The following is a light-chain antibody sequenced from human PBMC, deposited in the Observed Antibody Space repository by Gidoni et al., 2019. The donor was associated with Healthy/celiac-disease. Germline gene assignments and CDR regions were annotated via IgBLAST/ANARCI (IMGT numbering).Light chain of an antibody. CDR2: AAS. CDR3: QQSYSTWT. Sequence: DIQMNQSPSSLSASVGDRVTITCRASQSISSYLHWYQQKTGKAPNLLIYAASSLQSGVPSRFSGSGSVTDFTLTIISLQREDFSTYYCQQSYSTWTFGQGTKVEIK. CDR1: QSISSY. J-gene: IGKJ1*01. V-gene: IGKV1-39*01.